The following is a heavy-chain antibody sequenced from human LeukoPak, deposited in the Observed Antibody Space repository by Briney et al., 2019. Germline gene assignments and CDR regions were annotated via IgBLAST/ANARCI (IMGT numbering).Heavy chain of an antibody. Sequence: PSQTLSLTCTVSGGSISSGGYYWSWIRQHPGKGLEWIGYIYYSGSTYYNPSLKSRVTISVDTSKNQFSLKLSSVTAADTAVYYCARNGPYDSSGCIDYWGQGTLVTVSS. D-gene: IGHD3-22*01. CDR1: GGSISSGGYY. V-gene: IGHV4-31*03. CDR3: ARNGPYDSSGCIDY. J-gene: IGHJ4*02. CDR2: IYYSGST.